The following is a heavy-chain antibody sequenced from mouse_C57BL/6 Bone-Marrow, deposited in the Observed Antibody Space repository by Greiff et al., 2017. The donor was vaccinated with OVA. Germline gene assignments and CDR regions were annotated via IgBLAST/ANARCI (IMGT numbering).Heavy chain of an antibody. CDR2: ISNGGGST. CDR1: GFTFSDYY. V-gene: IGHV5-12*01. CDR3: ARQGDAMDY. J-gene: IGHJ4*01. Sequence: EVHLVESGGGLVQPGGSLKLSCAASGFTFSDYYMYWVRQTPEKRLEWVAYISNGGGSTYYPDTVKGRFTISRDNAKNTLYLQMSRLKSEDTAMYYCARQGDAMDYWGQGTSVTVSS.